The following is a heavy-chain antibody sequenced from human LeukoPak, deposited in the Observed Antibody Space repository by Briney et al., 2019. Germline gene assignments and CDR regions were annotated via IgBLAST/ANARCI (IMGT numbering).Heavy chain of an antibody. CDR2: IYYSGST. D-gene: IGHD1-20*01. Sequence: SETLSLTCTVSGGSMSDYFWSWIRQPPGKGLEWIGYIYYSGSTNYNPSLKSRVTISVDTSKNQFSLKLRSVTAADTALYYCARGGTRYNWNELHYWGQGTLVTVSS. CDR1: GGSMSDYF. J-gene: IGHJ4*02. CDR3: ARGGTRYNWNELHY. V-gene: IGHV4-59*01.